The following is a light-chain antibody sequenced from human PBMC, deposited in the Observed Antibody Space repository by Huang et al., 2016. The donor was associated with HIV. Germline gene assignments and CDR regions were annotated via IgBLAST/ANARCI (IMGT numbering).Light chain of an antibody. CDR3: QQRSNRTPTT. CDR2: DAS. J-gene: IGKJ1*01. Sequence: EIILTQSPATLSLSPGERATLSCRASQSVGSYLAWYQQKPGQAPRLLIDDASNMAAGIPAGFSGGGSGTDFTLTIRGLEPDDFAVYFCQQRSNRTPTTFGQGTKVE. CDR1: QSVGSY. V-gene: IGKV3-11*01.